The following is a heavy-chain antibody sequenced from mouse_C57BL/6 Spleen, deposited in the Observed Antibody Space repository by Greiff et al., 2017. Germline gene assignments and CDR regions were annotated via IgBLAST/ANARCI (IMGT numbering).Heavy chain of an antibody. J-gene: IGHJ4*01. Sequence: VQLQQSGGGLVQPKGSLKLSCAASGFSFNTYAMNWVRQAPGKGLEWVARIRSKSNNYATYYADSVKDRFTISRDDSESMLYLQMNNLKTEDTAMYYCVRDGGEDYAMDYWGQGTSVTVSS. CDR3: VRDGGEDYAMDY. V-gene: IGHV10-1*01. CDR1: GFSFNTYA. CDR2: IRSKSNNYAT.